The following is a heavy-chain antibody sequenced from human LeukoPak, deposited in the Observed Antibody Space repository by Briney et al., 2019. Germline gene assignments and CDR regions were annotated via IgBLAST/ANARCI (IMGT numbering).Heavy chain of an antibody. Sequence: GGSLRLSCAASGFTFSSYGMHWVRQAPGKGLEWVAVISYDGSNKYYADSVKGRFTISRDNSKNMLYLQMNSLRAEDTAVYYCAKDPYGSGSYYGWGQGTLVTVSS. CDR3: AKDPYGSGSYYG. CDR2: ISYDGSNK. V-gene: IGHV3-30*18. J-gene: IGHJ4*02. CDR1: GFTFSSYG. D-gene: IGHD3-10*01.